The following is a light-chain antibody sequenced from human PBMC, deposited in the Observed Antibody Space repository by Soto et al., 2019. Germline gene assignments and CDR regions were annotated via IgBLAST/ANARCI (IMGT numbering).Light chain of an antibody. Sequence: DIQMTRSPSSLSASVGGRVTMTCRASQGVSRYLAWYQQKPGEVPRLLIYAGSTLQSGVPSRFSGSGSGTDFTLTISSLQPEDVATYYCQKYNSAPLTFGQGTKVHIK. CDR2: AGS. CDR1: QGVSRY. V-gene: IGKV1-27*01. CDR3: QKYNSAPLT. J-gene: IGKJ1*01.